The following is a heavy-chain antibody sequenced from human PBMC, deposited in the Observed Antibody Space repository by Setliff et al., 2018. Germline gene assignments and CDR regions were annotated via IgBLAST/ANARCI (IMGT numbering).Heavy chain of an antibody. J-gene: IGHJ4*02. CDR2: IYSSGRT. V-gene: IGHV4-4*08. CDR3: ARGSYYDSSGYSPDFFDY. CDR1: GGSISSYY. D-gene: IGHD3-22*01. Sequence: LSLTCTVSGGSISSYYWIWIRQPPGKGLEWIGYIYSSGRTNYNPSLKSRVTLSVDTSNNQFSLKVSSVTAADTAVYYCARGSYYDSSGYSPDFFDYWGQGTLVTVSS.